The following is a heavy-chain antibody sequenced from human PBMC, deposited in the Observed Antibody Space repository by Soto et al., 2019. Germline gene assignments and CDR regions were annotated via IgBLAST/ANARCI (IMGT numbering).Heavy chain of an antibody. J-gene: IGHJ4*02. CDR1: GFSFSNAW. Sequence: EVQLVESGGGLVKPGGSLRLSCAASGFSFSNAWMNWVRQAPGKGLEWVGRIKSRTGGGTTDYAAPVKGRFTISRDDSQTTLYLQMSSLQTEDTALYYCCTDPGVGSTKRGYDNWGRGTVVTVSS. CDR2: IKSRTGGGTT. CDR3: CTDPGVGSTKRGYDN. V-gene: IGHV3-15*07. D-gene: IGHD1-26*01.